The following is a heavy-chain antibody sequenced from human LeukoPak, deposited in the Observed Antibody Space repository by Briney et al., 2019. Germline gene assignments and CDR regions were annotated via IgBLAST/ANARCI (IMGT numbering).Heavy chain of an antibody. Sequence: AAVKVSCKASGYTFIDYVFTWVRQAPGQGLEWMGRIKPYNGNTNYVQKLNGRVTITTDTSTRKAYLDLRSLRASDTALYYCARDRVASICTGTTFYFDYWGQGTLVTVSS. J-gene: IGHJ4*02. V-gene: IGHV1-18*01. CDR3: ARDRVASICTGTTFYFDY. CDR2: IKPYNGNT. D-gene: IGHD2-8*02. CDR1: GYTFIDYV.